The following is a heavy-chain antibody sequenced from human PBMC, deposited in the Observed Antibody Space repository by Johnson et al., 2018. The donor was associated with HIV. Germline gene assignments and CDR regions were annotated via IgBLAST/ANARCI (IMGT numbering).Heavy chain of an antibody. CDR1: GFTFSSYA. Sequence: QMQLVESGGVVVQPGGSLRLSCAASGFTFSSYAMHWVRQAPGKGLEWVAVISYDGSNKYYADSVKGRFTISRDNSKNTLYLQMNSLRAEDTAVYYCARVVPYAFDLWGQGTMVTVSS. V-gene: IGHV3-30-3*01. CDR3: ARVVPYAFDL. CDR2: ISYDGSNK. D-gene: IGHD6-6*01. J-gene: IGHJ3*01.